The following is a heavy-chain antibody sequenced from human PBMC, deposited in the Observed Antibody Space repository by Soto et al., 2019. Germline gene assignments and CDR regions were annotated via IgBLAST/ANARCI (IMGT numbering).Heavy chain of an antibody. V-gene: IGHV3-21*01. Sequence: PGGSLRLSCAASGFTFTGYSMDWVRQAPGKGLEWVSSISSTTKYIYYADSMKGRFTVSRDNAKNSVYLEMNSLSAEDTAVYYCARASDHPTSNFDYWGQGTLVTVSS. D-gene: IGHD6-6*01. CDR2: ISSTTKYI. CDR3: ARASDHPTSNFDY. J-gene: IGHJ4*02. CDR1: GFTFTGYS.